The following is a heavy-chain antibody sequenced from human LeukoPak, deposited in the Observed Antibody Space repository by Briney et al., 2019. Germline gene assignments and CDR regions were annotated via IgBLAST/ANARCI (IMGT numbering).Heavy chain of an antibody. J-gene: IGHJ6*03. CDR2: ISYDGSNK. V-gene: IGHV3-30*03. Sequence: GGSLRLACAASGFTFSSYGMHWVRQAPGKGLEWVAVISYDGSNKYYADSVKGRFTISRDNSKNTLYLQMNSLRAEDTAVYYCARDGGLRFLEWLLAPLSYMDVWGKGTTVTVSS. CDR3: ARDGGLRFLEWLLAPLSYMDV. D-gene: IGHD3-3*01. CDR1: GFTFSSYG.